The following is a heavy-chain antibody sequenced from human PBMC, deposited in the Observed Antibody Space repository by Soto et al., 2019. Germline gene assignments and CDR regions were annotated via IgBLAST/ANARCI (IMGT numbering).Heavy chain of an antibody. V-gene: IGHV3-23*01. CDR1: GFTFSIYA. CDR2: ISGSGGST. J-gene: IGHJ4*02. Sequence: ESGGGLVQHGGSLRLSCAAAGFTFSIYAMSWVRQAPGKGLEWVSAISGSGGSTYYADSVKGRFTISRDNSKNTLYLQMNSLRADDTAGYYCAKATRGGAATLIRDYWGQGTLVTVSS. CDR3: AKATRGGAATLIRDY. D-gene: IGHD3-10*01.